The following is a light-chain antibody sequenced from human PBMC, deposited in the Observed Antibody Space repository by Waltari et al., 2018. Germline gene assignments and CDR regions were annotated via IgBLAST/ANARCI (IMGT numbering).Light chain of an antibody. V-gene: IGKV1-5*03. J-gene: IGKJ3*01. CDR3: QQYSSFPLI. CDR2: KAS. CDR1: QTINDW. Sequence: DIQMTQSPSTLSASIGDRVTITCRASQTINDWVAWYQQKPGRAPKPLIYKASDLESGVPSRFSGSGSGTEFTLTISSLQPDDFATYYCQQYSSFPLIFGPGTRVEIK.